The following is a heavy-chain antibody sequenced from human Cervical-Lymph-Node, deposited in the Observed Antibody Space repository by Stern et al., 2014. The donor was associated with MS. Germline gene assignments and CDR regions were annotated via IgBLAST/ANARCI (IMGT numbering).Heavy chain of an antibody. CDR1: GFTFGSYG. Sequence: VQLVESGGGVVQPGMSLRLSCAASGFTFGSYGMHWVRQAPGKGLEWVAVIWYDGSNTYSADSVKGRVTISRDNSKSTLYLQINSLRAEDTAVYYCARDSAAGPAQYYYDSSGSWYFDLWGRGTLVIVSS. CDR3: ARDSAAGPAQYYYDSSGSWYFDL. V-gene: IGHV3-33*01. D-gene: IGHD3-22*01. J-gene: IGHJ2*01. CDR2: IWYDGSNT.